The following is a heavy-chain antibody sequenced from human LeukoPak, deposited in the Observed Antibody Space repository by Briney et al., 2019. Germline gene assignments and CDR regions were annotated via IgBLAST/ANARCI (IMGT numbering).Heavy chain of an antibody. CDR3: TRDTTRDY. CDR2: INHSGST. J-gene: IGHJ4*02. D-gene: IGHD4-11*01. Sequence: PSETLSLTCAVSGYSIRSGYYWGWIRQPPGKGLEWIGSINHSGSTYYNSSLKSRVTILVDTSKNQFSLKLTSVTAADTAVYYCTRDTTRDYWGQGTLVTVSS. V-gene: IGHV4-38-2*01. CDR1: GYSIRSGYY.